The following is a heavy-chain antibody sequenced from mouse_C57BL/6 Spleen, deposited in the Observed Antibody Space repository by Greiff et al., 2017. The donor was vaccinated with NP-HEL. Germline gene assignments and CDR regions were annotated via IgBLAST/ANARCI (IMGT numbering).Heavy chain of an antibody. V-gene: IGHV5-9-1*02. J-gene: IGHJ2*01. Sequence: DVQLQESGEGLVKPGGSLKLSCAASGFTFSSYAMSWVRQTPEKRLEWVAYISSGGDYIYYADTVKGRFTISRDNARNTLYLQMSSLKSEDTAMYYCTREGYGSSPDYWGQGTTLTVSS. D-gene: IGHD1-1*01. CDR3: TREGYGSSPDY. CDR1: GFTFSSYA. CDR2: ISSGGDYI.